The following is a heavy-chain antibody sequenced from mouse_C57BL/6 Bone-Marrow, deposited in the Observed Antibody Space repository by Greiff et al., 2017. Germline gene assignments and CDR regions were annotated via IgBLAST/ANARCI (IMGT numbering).Heavy chain of an antibody. CDR1: GYTFTDYY. Sequence: VQLQQSGAELVRPGASVKLSCKASGYTFTDYYINWVKQRPGQGLEWIARIYPGSGNTYYNEKFKGKATLTAEKSSSTAYMQLRSLTSEDSAVYFCARRTTAYYFDYWGQGTTLTVSS. J-gene: IGHJ2*01. V-gene: IGHV1-76*01. CDR2: IYPGSGNT. D-gene: IGHD1-2*01. CDR3: ARRTTAYYFDY.